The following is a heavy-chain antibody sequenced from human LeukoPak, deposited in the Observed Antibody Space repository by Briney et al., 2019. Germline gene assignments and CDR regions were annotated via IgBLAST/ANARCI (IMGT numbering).Heavy chain of an antibody. CDR1: GGSFSGYY. J-gene: IGHJ6*03. Sequence: KPSETLSLTCAVYGGSFSGYYWSWIRQPAGKGLEWIGRIYTSGSTNYNPSLKSRVTISVDTSKNQFSLKLSSVTAADTAVYYCASTLTYDFWNYYYMDVWGKGTTVTVSS. CDR3: ASTLTYDFWNYYYMDV. CDR2: IYTSGST. D-gene: IGHD3-3*01. V-gene: IGHV4-59*10.